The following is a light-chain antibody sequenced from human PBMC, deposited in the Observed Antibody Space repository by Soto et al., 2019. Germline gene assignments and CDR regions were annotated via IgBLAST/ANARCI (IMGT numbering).Light chain of an antibody. CDR2: DAS. CDR1: QSISSW. CDR3: QQYNSYSWT. V-gene: IGKV1-5*01. Sequence: DIQMTQSPSTLSASVGDRVTITCRANQSISSWLAWYQQKPGKAPKLLIYDASSLESGVPSRFSGSGSGTEVALTISSLQPDDFATYYCQQYNSYSWTFGQGTKVEIK. J-gene: IGKJ1*01.